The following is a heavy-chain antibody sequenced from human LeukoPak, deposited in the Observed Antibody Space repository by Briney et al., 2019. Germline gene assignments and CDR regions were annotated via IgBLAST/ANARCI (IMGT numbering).Heavy chain of an antibody. V-gene: IGHV3-23*01. CDR3: ATVVVPAADYYYYYGMDV. Sequence: QTGGSLRLSCAASGFTLSSYSMSWVRQAPGKGLEWVSAISGSGGSTYYADSVKGRFTISRDNSKNTLYLQMNSLRAEDTAVYYCATVVVPAADYYYYYGMDVWGQGTTVTVSS. J-gene: IGHJ6*02. CDR1: GFTLSSYS. CDR2: ISGSGGST. D-gene: IGHD2-2*01.